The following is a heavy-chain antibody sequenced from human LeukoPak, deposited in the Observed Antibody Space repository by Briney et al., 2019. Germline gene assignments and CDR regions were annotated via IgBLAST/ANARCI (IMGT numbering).Heavy chain of an antibody. CDR3: ARINAGEYYDFWSGYYTKPYYYYGMDV. CDR1: GFTFSSYS. V-gene: IGHV3-48*02. Sequence: GGSLRLSCAASGFTFSSYSMNWVRKAPGKGLEWVSYISSSSSTIYYADSVKGRFTISRDNAKNSLYLQMNSLRDEDTAVYYCARINAGEYYDFWSGYYTKPYYYYGMDVWGQGTTVTVSS. CDR2: ISSSSSTI. J-gene: IGHJ6*02. D-gene: IGHD3-3*01.